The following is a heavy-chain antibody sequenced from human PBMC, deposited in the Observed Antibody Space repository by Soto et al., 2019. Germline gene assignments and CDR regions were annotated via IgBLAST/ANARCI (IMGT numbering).Heavy chain of an antibody. CDR1: GGSISSSNW. CDR2: IYQSGST. Sequence: SETLSLTCAVSGGSISSSNWWSWVRQPPGKGLKWIGEIYQSGSTNYNPSLKSRVTITVDKSKNKFYQKLSTVTAADTAVYYCARFSYYSSGLDPYGMDVWGQGTTVTVSS. D-gene: IGHD6-19*01. CDR3: ARFSYYSSGLDPYGMDV. J-gene: IGHJ6*02. V-gene: IGHV4-4*02.